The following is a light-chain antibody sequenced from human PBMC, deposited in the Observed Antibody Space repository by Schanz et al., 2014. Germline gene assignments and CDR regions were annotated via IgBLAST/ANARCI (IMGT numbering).Light chain of an antibody. CDR1: SSNIGAGYD. Sequence: QSVLTQPPSVSGAPGQRVTISCTGSSSNIGAGYDVHWYQQLPGTAPKLLIYGNNNRPSGVPDRFSGSKSGTSASLAITGLQSEDEADYYCAAWDDSLNVVFGGGTKLTVL. CDR2: GNN. V-gene: IGLV1-40*01. CDR3: AAWDDSLNVV. J-gene: IGLJ2*01.